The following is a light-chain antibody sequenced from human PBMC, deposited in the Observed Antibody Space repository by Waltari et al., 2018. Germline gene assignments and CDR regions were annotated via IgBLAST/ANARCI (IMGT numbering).Light chain of an antibody. CDR2: AAS. CDR1: QGISSY. CDR3: QHLNSYPLT. J-gene: IGKJ4*01. Sequence: DIQLTQSPSFLSASVGDRVTITCRASQGISSYLAWYQQKPGKAPKRLIYAASTLQSGVPSRFSGSGSGTEFTLTISSLQPEDFATYYCQHLNSYPLTFGGGAKVEI. V-gene: IGKV1-9*01.